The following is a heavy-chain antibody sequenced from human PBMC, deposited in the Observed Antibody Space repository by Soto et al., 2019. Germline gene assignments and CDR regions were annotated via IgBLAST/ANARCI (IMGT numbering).Heavy chain of an antibody. D-gene: IGHD3-22*01. V-gene: IGHV5-10-1*01. CDR3: ARHPNYYDSSGYPYAS. J-gene: IGHJ5*02. Sequence: GESLKISCKGSGYSFTSYWISWVRQMPGKGLEWMGRIDPSDSYTNYSPSFQGHVTISADKSISTAYLQWSSLKASDTAMYYCARHPNYYDSSGYPYASWGQGTLVTV. CDR2: IDPSDSYT. CDR1: GYSFTSYW.